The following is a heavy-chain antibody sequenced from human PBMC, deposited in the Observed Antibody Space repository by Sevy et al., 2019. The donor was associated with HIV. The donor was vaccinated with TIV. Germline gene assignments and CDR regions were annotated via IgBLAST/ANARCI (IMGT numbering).Heavy chain of an antibody. D-gene: IGHD3-10*01. V-gene: IGHV3-30*18. CDR2: ILYDGSNE. CDR1: GFTFNGYG. Sequence: GGSLRLSCAASGFTFNGYGMYWVRQAPGKGLEWVAVILYDGSNEYYADSVKGRFTISRDNSKNTVYLQMNRLRTEDTAVYYCAKGLHYGSGSYYGGTDYWGQGTLVTVSS. CDR3: AKGLHYGSGSYYGGTDY. J-gene: IGHJ4*02.